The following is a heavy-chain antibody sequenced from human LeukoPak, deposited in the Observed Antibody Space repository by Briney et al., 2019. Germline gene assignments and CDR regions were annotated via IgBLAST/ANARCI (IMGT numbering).Heavy chain of an antibody. V-gene: IGHV3-23*01. J-gene: IGHJ4*02. D-gene: IGHD6-13*01. CDR2: ISGSGGST. Sequence: GGSLRLSCAASGFTFSSYAMSWVRQAPRKGLEWVSAISGSGGSTYYADSVKGRFTISRDNSKNTLYLQMNSLRAEDTAVYYCAKDVYSSSWYPPRHFDYWGQGTLVTVSS. CDR3: AKDVYSSSWYPPRHFDY. CDR1: GFTFSSYA.